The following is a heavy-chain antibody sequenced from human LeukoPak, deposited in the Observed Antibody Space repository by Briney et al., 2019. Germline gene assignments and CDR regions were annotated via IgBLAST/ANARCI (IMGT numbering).Heavy chain of an antibody. CDR1: GFTFSTYW. D-gene: IGHD3-10*01. Sequence: QPGGSLRLSCAASGFTFSTYWMHWVRQAPGKRLVWVAVIWYDGSNKYYADSVKGRLTISRDNSKNTVYLQMNSLRAEDTAMYYCARDFYVGSKSYYIGYWGHGTLVTVSS. CDR2: IWYDGSNK. J-gene: IGHJ4*01. CDR3: ARDFYVGSKSYYIGY. V-gene: IGHV3-33*08.